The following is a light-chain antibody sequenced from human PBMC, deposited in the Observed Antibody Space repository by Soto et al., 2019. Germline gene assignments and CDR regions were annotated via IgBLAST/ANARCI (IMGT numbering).Light chain of an antibody. CDR2: AAS. CDR3: QQSYSTPIT. Sequence: IQMARSASSVSASVEDRVIITCRASQSISSYLNWYQQKPGKAPKLLIYAASSLQSGVPSRFSGSGSGTDFNLTISSLQTEEFATYYCQQSYSTPITFGQGTKVDIK. V-gene: IGKV1-39*01. CDR1: QSISSY. J-gene: IGKJ3*01.